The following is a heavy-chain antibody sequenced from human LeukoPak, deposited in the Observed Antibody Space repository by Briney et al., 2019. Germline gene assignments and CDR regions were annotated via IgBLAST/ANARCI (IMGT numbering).Heavy chain of an antibody. CDR1: GFIVSNNY. V-gene: IGHV3-53*01. Sequence: GGSLRLSCAASGFIVSNNYMSWVRQAPGKGLEWVSLINAGGSTYYADSVKGRFTISTDSSKNTLYLQMNSLRAEDTAIYYCARDVGFGELYPFDYWGQGTLVTVSS. CDR3: ARDVGFGELYPFDY. CDR2: INAGGST. J-gene: IGHJ4*02. D-gene: IGHD3-10*01.